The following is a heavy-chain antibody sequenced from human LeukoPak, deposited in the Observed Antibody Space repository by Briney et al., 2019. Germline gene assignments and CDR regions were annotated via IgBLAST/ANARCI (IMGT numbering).Heavy chain of an antibody. Sequence: GGSLRLSCAASGFTFSSYWMYWVRQAPGKGLVWVSRINSDGSSTSYADSVKGRFTISRDNAKNTLYLQMNSLRAEDTAVYYCARAPLRALRCMDVWGQGTTVTVSS. V-gene: IGHV3-74*01. CDR1: GFTFSSYW. CDR2: INSDGSST. CDR3: ARAPLRALRCMDV. J-gene: IGHJ6*02.